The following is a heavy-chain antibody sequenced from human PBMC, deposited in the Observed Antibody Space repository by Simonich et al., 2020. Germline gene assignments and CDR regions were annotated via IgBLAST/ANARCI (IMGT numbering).Heavy chain of an antibody. D-gene: IGHD3-22*01. CDR1: GFTFSSYA. CDR3: EKDLGERITMIVVVIDAFDI. Sequence: GGGLVQPGGSLRLSCAASGFTFSSYAMSWVRQAPGEGVAWVSAISGGGGSTYYADSVKGRFTISRDTSKNTLYLQMNSLRAEDTAVYYCEKDLGERITMIVVVIDAFDIWGQGTMVTVSS. V-gene: IGHV3-23*01. CDR2: ISGGGGST. J-gene: IGHJ3*02.